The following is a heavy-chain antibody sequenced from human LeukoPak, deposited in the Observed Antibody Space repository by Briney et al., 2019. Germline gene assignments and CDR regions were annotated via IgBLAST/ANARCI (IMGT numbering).Heavy chain of an antibody. Sequence: SETLSLTCTVSGGXISGYYCSWIRQPPGKGQEWVAYIYNSATTNYSPSLKSRLTISRDASKNQISLNLGSVTAADTAVYYCARLGRLDGYVFDYWGQGTLVTVSS. CDR2: IYNSATT. CDR1: GGXISGYY. D-gene: IGHD5-24*01. J-gene: IGHJ4*02. V-gene: IGHV4-59*08. CDR3: ARLGRLDGYVFDY.